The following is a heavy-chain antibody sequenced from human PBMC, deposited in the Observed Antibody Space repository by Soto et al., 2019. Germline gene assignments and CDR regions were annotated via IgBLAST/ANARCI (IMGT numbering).Heavy chain of an antibody. CDR2: IYYSGST. Sequence: TSETLCLTCTVSGGTISSYYWSWIRQPPGKGLEWIGYIYYSGSTNYNPSLKSRVTISVDTSKNQFSLKLSSVTAADTAVYYCARGGDSSGYYYYVYDYWGQGTLVTVSS. CDR1: GGTISSYY. V-gene: IGHV4-59*01. D-gene: IGHD3-22*01. CDR3: ARGGDSSGYYYYVYDY. J-gene: IGHJ4*02.